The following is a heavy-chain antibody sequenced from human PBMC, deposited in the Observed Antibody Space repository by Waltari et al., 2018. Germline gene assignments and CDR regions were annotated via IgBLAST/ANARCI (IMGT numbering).Heavy chain of an antibody. V-gene: IGHV1-8*01. Sequence: QVQLVQSGAEVKKPGASVKVSCKASGYTFTSYDIHWVRQATGQGLEWMGWMNPNSGNTGYEQKCQCRVTMTRNTSISTAYMELSSLRSEDTAVYYCVSWYSGYDSFQGSDYWGQGTLVTVSS. CDR1: GYTFTSYD. CDR3: VSWYSGYDSFQGSDY. J-gene: IGHJ4*02. D-gene: IGHD5-12*01. CDR2: MNPNSGNT.